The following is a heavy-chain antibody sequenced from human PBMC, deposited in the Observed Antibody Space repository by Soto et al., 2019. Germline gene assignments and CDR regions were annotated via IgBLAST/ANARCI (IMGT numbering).Heavy chain of an antibody. D-gene: IGHD3-3*01. Sequence: QVQLVQSGAEVKKPGASVKVSCKASGYTFTSYGISWVRQAPGQGLEWMGWISAYNGNTNYEQKLQGRVTMTTDTSTSTAYMELRSLRSDDTAVYYCARDPSQYDFWSGYSRYYYYYMDVWGKGTTVTVSS. V-gene: IGHV1-18*01. J-gene: IGHJ6*03. CDR3: ARDPSQYDFWSGYSRYYYYYMDV. CDR1: GYTFTSYG. CDR2: ISAYNGNT.